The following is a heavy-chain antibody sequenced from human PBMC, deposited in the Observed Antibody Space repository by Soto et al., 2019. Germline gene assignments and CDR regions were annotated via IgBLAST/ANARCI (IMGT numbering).Heavy chain of an antibody. CDR2: IRSSGSTI. CDR3: ARGRSLYSSSGYEGSFDY. Sequence: QVQLVESGGGLVQPGVSLRLSCAASGFTFSDYYMNWIRQAPGKGLEWVSCIRSSGSTIYYADSVKGRFTICRDKAKNSRYWQKNSVRDEDTAVYYCARGRSLYSSSGYEGSFDYWGQGTLVTVSS. D-gene: IGHD6-13*01. CDR1: GFTFSDYY. V-gene: IGHV3-11*01. J-gene: IGHJ4*02.